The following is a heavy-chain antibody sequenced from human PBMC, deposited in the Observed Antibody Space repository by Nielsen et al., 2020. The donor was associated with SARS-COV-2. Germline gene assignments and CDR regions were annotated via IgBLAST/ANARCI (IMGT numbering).Heavy chain of an antibody. CDR3: ARTIAAAGSIWFDP. CDR2: IYPGDSYT. V-gene: IGHV5-51*01. J-gene: IGHJ5*02. CDR1: GYSFTSYW. D-gene: IGHD6-13*01. Sequence: GESLKISCKGSGYSFTSYWIGWVRQMPGKGLEWMGIIYPGDSYTNYSPSFQGHVTISVDKSISTAYLQWSSLKASDTAMYYCARTIAAAGSIWFDPWGQGTLVTVSS.